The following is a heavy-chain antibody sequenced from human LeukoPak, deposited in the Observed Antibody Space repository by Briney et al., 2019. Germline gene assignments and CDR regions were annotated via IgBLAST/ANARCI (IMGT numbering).Heavy chain of an antibody. V-gene: IGHV3-30*04. Sequence: PGRSLRLSCAASGFTFSTYAMHWVRQAPGKGLECVAVISYDGSNKYYADSVKGRFTISRDNSKNTLYLQMNSLRPEDTAVYYCAGVSGNYQFDYWGQGTLVTVSS. D-gene: IGHD1-26*01. CDR1: GFTFSTYA. J-gene: IGHJ4*02. CDR3: AGVSGNYQFDY. CDR2: ISYDGSNK.